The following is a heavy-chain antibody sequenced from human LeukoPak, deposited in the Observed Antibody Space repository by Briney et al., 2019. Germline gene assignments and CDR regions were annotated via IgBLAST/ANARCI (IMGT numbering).Heavy chain of an antibody. Sequence: ASVKVSCKASGYTFTNYAMHWVRQAPGQRLEWMGWINAGNGNTKYSQKVQGRVTITRDTSASTAYMELSRLRSDDTAVYYCARAKGAQMVRGVITLDYWGQGTLVTVSS. CDR2: INAGNGNT. D-gene: IGHD3-10*01. J-gene: IGHJ4*02. CDR1: GYTFTNYA. V-gene: IGHV1-3*01. CDR3: ARAKGAQMVRGVITLDY.